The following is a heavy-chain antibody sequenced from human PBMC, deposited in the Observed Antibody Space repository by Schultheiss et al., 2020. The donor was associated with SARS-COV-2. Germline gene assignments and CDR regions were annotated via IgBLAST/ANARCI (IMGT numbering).Heavy chain of an antibody. CDR1: GGSISSSNW. Sequence: SETLSLTCAVSGGSISSSNWWSWVRQPPGKGLEWIGRIYTSGSTNYNPSLKSRVTISVDTSKNQFSLKLSSVTAADTAVYYCAKSYGSGSYYNPALGYWGQGTLVTVSS. J-gene: IGHJ4*02. V-gene: IGHV4-4*02. CDR2: IYTSGST. CDR3: AKSYGSGSYYNPALGY. D-gene: IGHD3-10*01.